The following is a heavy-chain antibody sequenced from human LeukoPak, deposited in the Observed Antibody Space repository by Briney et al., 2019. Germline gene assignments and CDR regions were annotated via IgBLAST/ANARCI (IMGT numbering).Heavy chain of an antibody. J-gene: IGHJ4*02. V-gene: IGHV4-59*11. D-gene: IGHD6-6*01. CDR3: ARAIAADYFDY. Sequence: PSETLSLTCTVSGGSISGHYWSWIRQPPGEGLGWIGYIYYGGSTNYNPSLKSRVTISVDTSKNQFSLKLSSVTAADTAVYYCARAIAADYFDYWGQGTLVTVSS. CDR2: IYYGGST. CDR1: GGSISGHY.